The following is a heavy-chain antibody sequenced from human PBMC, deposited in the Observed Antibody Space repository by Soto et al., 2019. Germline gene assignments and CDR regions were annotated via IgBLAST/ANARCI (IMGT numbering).Heavy chain of an antibody. CDR2: IYRGGDT. CDR3: ARGMYGSGSYYIGDAFDM. V-gene: IGHV3-53*01. J-gene: IGHJ3*02. Sequence: EVQLVESGGGLIQPGGSLRLSCAVSGFTVSYNYMNWLHQAPGKGLEWVSVIYRGGDTFYADSVKGRFTISRDNSKNTLYLQMNSLRAEDTAVYYCARGMYGSGSYYIGDAFDMWGQGTMVTVSS. CDR1: GFTVSYNY. D-gene: IGHD3-10*01.